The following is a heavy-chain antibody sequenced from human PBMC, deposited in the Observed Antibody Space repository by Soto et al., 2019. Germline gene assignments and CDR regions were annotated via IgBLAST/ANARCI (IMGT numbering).Heavy chain of an antibody. D-gene: IGHD7-27*01. V-gene: IGHV1-69*06. CDR2: LIPLFGTT. CDR3: ARGPNWGYRFAS. Sequence: QVQLVQSGAEVKKPGSSVKVSCEASGGTFSGHAISWVRQAPGQGPEWMGGLIPLFGTTQHAQNFQDRLTITADKSTSTAYMELTRLRFEDTAIYYCARGPNWGYRFASGGQGTLVTVSS. J-gene: IGHJ4*02. CDR1: GGTFSGHA.